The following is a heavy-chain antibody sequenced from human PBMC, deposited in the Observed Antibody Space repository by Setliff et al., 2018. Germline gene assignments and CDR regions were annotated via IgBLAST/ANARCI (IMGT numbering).Heavy chain of an antibody. D-gene: IGHD6-19*01. V-gene: IGHV3-48*03. Sequence: QPGGSLRLSCAASGFSLGSYEFNWVRQAPGKGLEGVSYISSSGTDMYYVDSVKGRFTISRDNAKNSLYLQMNSLRVEDTAVYYCARDVVSGWYRRNNYFGMDVWGQGTTVTVSS. CDR3: ARDVVSGWYRRNNYFGMDV. CDR1: GFSLGSYE. J-gene: IGHJ6*02. CDR2: ISSSGTDM.